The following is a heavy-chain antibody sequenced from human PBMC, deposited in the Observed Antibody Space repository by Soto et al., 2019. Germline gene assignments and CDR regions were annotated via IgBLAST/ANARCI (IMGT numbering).Heavy chain of an antibody. CDR3: ARLTVYYFDF. J-gene: IGHJ4*02. V-gene: IGHV4-30-2*04. CDR2: IYYSGST. Sequence: GYCCLRIRQPPGKGLEWIGYIYYSGSTYHNPSLKSRVTISVDTSKNQFSLKLSSVTAADTAVYYCARLTVYYFDFWGQRTLVTV. CDR1: GYC. D-gene: IGHD4-17*01.